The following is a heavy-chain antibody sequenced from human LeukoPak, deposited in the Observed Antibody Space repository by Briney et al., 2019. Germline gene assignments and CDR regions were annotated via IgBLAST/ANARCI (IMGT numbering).Heavy chain of an antibody. CDR1: GYTFTSYG. V-gene: IGHV1-18*01. D-gene: IGHD3-10*01. J-gene: IGHJ6*02. CDR3: ARYGYRTMVRGVRTTYYYYGMDV. CDR2: ISAYNGNT. Sequence: ASVKVSCKASGYTFTSYGISWVRQAPGQGLEWMGWISAYNGNTNYAQKLQGRVTMTTDTSTSTAYMELRSLRSDDTAVYYCARYGYRTMVRGVRTTYYYYGMDVWGRGTTVTVSS.